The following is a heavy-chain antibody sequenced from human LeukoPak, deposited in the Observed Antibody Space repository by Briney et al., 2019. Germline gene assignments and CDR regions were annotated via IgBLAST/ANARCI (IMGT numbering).Heavy chain of an antibody. CDR3: ARATIWSTTQGNY. CDR1: GGSISSYY. CDR2: IYYSGST. D-gene: IGHD2/OR15-2a*01. V-gene: IGHV4-59*01. J-gene: IGHJ4*02. Sequence: SETLSLTCTVSGGSISSYYWSWIRQPPGKGLEWIGYIYYSGSTNYNPSLKSRVTISVDTSKNQFSLKLSSVTAADTAVYYCARATIWSTTQGNYWGQGTLVTVSS.